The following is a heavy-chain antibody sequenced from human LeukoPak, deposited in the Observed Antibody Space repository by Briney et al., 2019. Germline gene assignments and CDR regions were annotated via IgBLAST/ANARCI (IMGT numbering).Heavy chain of an antibody. CDR3: ARFYSSDWPDYFDH. Sequence: GGSLTLSCAASGFTFSSHSMSWLRQAPGKGLERFSYISSSSSYISYADSVKGRFTISRGNAKNSLYLQMNSLRDEDTAVYFCARFYSSDWPDYFDHWGQGTLVTVSS. CDR2: ISSSSSYI. V-gene: IGHV3-48*02. CDR1: GFTFSSHS. J-gene: IGHJ4*02. D-gene: IGHD6-19*01.